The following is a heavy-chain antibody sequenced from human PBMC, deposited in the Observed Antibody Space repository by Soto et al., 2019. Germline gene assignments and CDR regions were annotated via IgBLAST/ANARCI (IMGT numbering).Heavy chain of an antibody. V-gene: IGHV1-69*13. CDR2: LTPIFGTA. J-gene: IGHJ4*02. Sequence: SAKVSCKAPGSTFTSYAISWARQAPGQGLEWMGGLTPIFGTANYAQKFQGRVTFTADESTSTAYMELSSLSSADTAVNNWARVMSLPDTAGLYSWAQGALVPISA. CDR1: GSTFTSYA. CDR3: ARVMSLPDTAGLYS. D-gene: IGHD2-2*01.